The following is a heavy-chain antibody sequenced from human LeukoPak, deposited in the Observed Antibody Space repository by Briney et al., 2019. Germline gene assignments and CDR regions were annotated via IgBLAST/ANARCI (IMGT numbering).Heavy chain of an antibody. J-gene: IGHJ3*02. CDR2: IRNKANRYTT. CDR3: ARTSGSYSGGAFDI. Sequence: GGPLRLSCAASGFTFSDHYMDWVRQAPGKGLEWVGRIRNKANRYTTEYAASVKGRFTFSRDDSKNSLYLQMNSLKTEDTAMYYCARTSGSYSGGAFDIWGRGSMVTVSS. D-gene: IGHD1-26*01. CDR1: GFTFSDHY. V-gene: IGHV3-72*01.